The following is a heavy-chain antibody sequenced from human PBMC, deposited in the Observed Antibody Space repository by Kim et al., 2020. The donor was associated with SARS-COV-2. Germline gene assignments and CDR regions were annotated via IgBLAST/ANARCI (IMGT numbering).Heavy chain of an antibody. J-gene: IGHJ4*02. CDR1: GFTVSNNY. CDR2: IYSAGST. V-gene: IGHV3-66*01. CDR3: SREGGSGGYSFDY. Sequence: GGSLRLSCAASGFTVSNNYMIWVRQAPGKGLEWVALIYSAGSTYYADSAKGGFTIFSDTSKNTPHLQMNSLRAEDTAVDSFSREGGSGGYSFDYCGQGT. D-gene: IGHD6-19*01.